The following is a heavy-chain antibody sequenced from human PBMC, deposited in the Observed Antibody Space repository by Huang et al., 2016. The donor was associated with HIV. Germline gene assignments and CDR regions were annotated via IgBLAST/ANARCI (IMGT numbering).Heavy chain of an antibody. J-gene: IGHJ4*02. D-gene: IGHD2-15*01. CDR1: GYIFTDYY. CDR2: INPKSGGT. V-gene: IGHV1-2*02. Sequence: QVQLVQSGAEVKKPGASVKVSCKASGYIFTDYYIHWMRQAPGQGLEWLGWINPKSGGTNYAQKFQGRGTRTRETSISTGYMEVRGLTSDDTGIYHCARDNRVVSPLDYWGQGTLVIVSS. CDR3: ARDNRVVSPLDY.